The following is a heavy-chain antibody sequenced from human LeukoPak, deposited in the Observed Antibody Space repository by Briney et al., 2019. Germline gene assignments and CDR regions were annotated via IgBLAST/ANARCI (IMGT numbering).Heavy chain of an antibody. J-gene: IGHJ4*02. D-gene: IGHD3-3*01. CDR3: AKDPGIFGVVTSFGY. Sequence: QSGGSLRLSCAASGFTFSSYGMHWVRQAPGKGLEWVAFIRYDGSNKYYADSVKGRFTISRDNSKNTLYLQMNSLRAEDTAVYYCAKDPGIFGVVTSFGYWGQGTLVTVSS. CDR1: GFTFSSYG. V-gene: IGHV3-30*02. CDR2: IRYDGSNK.